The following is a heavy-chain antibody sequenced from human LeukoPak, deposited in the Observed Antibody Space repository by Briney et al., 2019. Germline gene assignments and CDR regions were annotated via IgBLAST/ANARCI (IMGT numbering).Heavy chain of an antibody. CDR2: IKSKTDGGTT. D-gene: IGHD2-2*01. J-gene: IGHJ4*02. CDR1: GFTFSNAW. CDR3: TSPTSYCSSTSCYDLYYYFDY. V-gene: IGHV3-15*01. Sequence: GGSLRLSCAASGFTFSNAWMSWVRQAPGKGLEWVGRIKSKTDGGTTDYAAPVKGRFTISRDDSKNTLYLQMNSLKTEDTAVYYCTSPTSYCSSTSCYDLYYYFDYWGQGTLVTVSS.